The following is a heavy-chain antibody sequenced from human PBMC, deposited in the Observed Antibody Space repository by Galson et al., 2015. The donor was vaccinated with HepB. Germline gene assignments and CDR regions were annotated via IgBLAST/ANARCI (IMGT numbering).Heavy chain of an antibody. CDR1: GYNFTSYY. D-gene: IGHD1-14*01. CDR3: ARHRSGGGYNKQLAY. Sequence: QSGAEVKEPGESLRISCKGSGYNFTSYYISWVRQTPEKGLEWMGKIVPSDSYTNYSPSFQGHVTISADKSINTAYLQWSSLKASDTAMYYCARHRSGGGYNKQLAYWGQGTLVTVSS. J-gene: IGHJ4*02. CDR2: IVPSDSYT. V-gene: IGHV5-10-1*01.